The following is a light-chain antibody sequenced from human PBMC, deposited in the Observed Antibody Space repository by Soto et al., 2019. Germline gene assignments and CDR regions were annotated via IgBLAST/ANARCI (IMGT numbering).Light chain of an antibody. V-gene: IGKV3D-15*01. J-gene: IGKJ5*01. Sequence: EVVMKQSPATLSVSPGERATLSCRASQSVSTNLAWYQQKPGQAPRLLIYDASTRATGIPAKFSGSGSGTEFTLTISSLQSEDFAVYYCQQYSNWRPITFGQGTRLEI. CDR3: QQYSNWRPIT. CDR2: DAS. CDR1: QSVSTN.